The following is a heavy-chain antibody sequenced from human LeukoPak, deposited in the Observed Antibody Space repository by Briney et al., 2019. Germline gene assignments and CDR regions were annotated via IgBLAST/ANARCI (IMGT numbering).Heavy chain of an antibody. CDR1: GASISDYY. Sequence: SETLSLTCTVYGASISDYYWNWIRQPPGKGLEWIGNTYYSGRANYSPSLKSRVTISVHTSKNQFSLKLSSVTAAGTAVYYCARLTGYSSESWFDPWGQGTLVTVSS. CDR3: ARLTGYSSESWFDP. V-gene: IGHV4-59*01. CDR2: TYYSGRA. D-gene: IGHD3-9*01. J-gene: IGHJ5*02.